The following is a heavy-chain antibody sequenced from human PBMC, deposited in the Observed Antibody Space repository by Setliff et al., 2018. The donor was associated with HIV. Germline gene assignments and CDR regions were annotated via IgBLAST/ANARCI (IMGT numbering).Heavy chain of an antibody. D-gene: IGHD5-12*01. Sequence: GSLRLSCAASGFPFTSFSINWVRQAPGKGLEWIGEINHRGSTNCNPSLKSRVSISVDTSKNQFSLKLSSVTAADTAVYYCATLKMATIYRDFDYWGQGTLVTVSS. CDR3: ATLKMATIYRDFDY. J-gene: IGHJ4*02. CDR2: INHRGST. V-gene: IGHV4-34*01. CDR1: GFPFTSFS.